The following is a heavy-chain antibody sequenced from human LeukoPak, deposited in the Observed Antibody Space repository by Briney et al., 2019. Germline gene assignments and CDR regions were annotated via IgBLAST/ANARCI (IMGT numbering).Heavy chain of an antibody. CDR1: GFTFSRFW. V-gene: IGHV3-7*01. CDR2: IKQDGTEK. CDR3: ATQSYYYDSSGYYTT. J-gene: IGHJ5*02. D-gene: IGHD3-22*01. Sequence: GGSLRLSCAASGFTFSRFWMNWVRQAPGKGLEWVASIKQDGTEKFYADSVKGRFTIFRDNGKNSLYLQMSSLRAEDTAIYYCATQSYYYDSSGYYTTWGQGTLVTVSS.